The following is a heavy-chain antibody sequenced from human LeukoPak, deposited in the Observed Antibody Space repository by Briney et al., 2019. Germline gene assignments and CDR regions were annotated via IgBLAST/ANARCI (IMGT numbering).Heavy chain of an antibody. J-gene: IGHJ4*02. Sequence: ASVKVSCKASGYTFTNCGISWVRQAPGQGLEWMGWISPYNGNTNYARKLQGRVTITTDTSTSTVYMELRSLRSDDTAVYYCAREREDGFNYGDDYWGQGTLVTVSS. D-gene: IGHD5-24*01. CDR1: GYTFTNCG. CDR2: ISPYNGNT. CDR3: AREREDGFNYGDDY. V-gene: IGHV1-18*01.